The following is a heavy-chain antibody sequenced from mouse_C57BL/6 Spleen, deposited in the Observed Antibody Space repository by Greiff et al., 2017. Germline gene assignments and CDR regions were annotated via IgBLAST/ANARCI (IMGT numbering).Heavy chain of an antibody. CDR1: GYTFTSYW. D-gene: IGHD1-1*01. CDR2: INPSSGYT. J-gene: IGHJ4*01. V-gene: IGHV1-7*01. Sequence: QVQLQQSGAELAKPGASVKLSCKASGYTFTSYWMHWVKQRPGQGLEWIGYINPSSGYTKYNQKFKDKATLTADKSSITAYMPLSSLPYEDAAVYYCPRYYGSSHEGYAMHYWGQGTSVTVSS. CDR3: PRYYGSSHEGYAMHY.